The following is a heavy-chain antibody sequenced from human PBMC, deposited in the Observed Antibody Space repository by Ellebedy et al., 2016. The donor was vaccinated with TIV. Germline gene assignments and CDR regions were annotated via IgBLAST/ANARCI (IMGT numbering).Heavy chain of an antibody. CDR1: GFTFSSYW. CDR3: AREGQYGGSWYWGYFDL. D-gene: IGHD6-13*01. Sequence: GESLKISCAASGFTFSSYWMSWVRQAPGKGLEWVANIKQDGSEKYYVDSVKGRFTISRDNAKNSLYLQMNSLRAEDTAVYYCAREGQYGGSWYWGYFDLWGRGTLVTVSS. V-gene: IGHV3-7*01. J-gene: IGHJ2*01. CDR2: IKQDGSEK.